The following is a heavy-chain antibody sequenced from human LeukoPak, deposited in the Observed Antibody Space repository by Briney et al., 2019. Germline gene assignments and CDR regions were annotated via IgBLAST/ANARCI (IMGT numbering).Heavy chain of an antibody. D-gene: IGHD6-6*01. V-gene: IGHV4-59*08. CDR1: GGSISSLY. CDR2: IYYTGST. J-gene: IGHJ4*02. CDR3: ARHRAYSSSSPFDY. Sequence: PAETLSLTCSVSGGSISSLYWSWVRQPPGKGLEWIGYIYYTGSTNYNPSLKSRVTMFVDMSKNQFSLRLSSVTAADTAVYYCARHRAYSSSSPFDYWGQGTLVTVSS.